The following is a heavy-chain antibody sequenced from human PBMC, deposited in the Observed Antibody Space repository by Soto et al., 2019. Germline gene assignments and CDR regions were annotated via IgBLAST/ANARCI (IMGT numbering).Heavy chain of an antibody. V-gene: IGHV1-18*01. CDR1: GYTFTPFG. CDR3: ARGGQYRYFDY. J-gene: IGHJ4*02. Sequence: QVQLVQSGAEVKKPGASVKVSCTTSGYTFTPFGITWVRQAPGQGLEWMGWISPYNGDTEYAEKLEGRVTLTTDTSTDTAYMELTSLTSDDTAEYYCARGGQYRYFDYWGQGTLVTVSS. CDR2: ISPYNGDT. D-gene: IGHD2-2*02.